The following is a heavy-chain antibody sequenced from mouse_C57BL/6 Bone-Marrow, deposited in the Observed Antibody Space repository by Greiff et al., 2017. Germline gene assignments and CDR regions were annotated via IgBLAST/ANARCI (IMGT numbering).Heavy chain of an antibody. CDR1: GFNIKDYY. CDR3: ARSGGNYNAMDY. J-gene: IGHJ4*01. Sequence: VQLQQPGAELVKPGASVKLSCTASGFNIKDYYMHWVKQRTEQGLEWIGRIDPEDGETKYAPKFPGKATITADTSSNTAYLQLSSLTSEDTAVYYCARSGGNYNAMDYWGQGTSVTVSS. V-gene: IGHV14-2*01. D-gene: IGHD2-1*01. CDR2: IDPEDGET.